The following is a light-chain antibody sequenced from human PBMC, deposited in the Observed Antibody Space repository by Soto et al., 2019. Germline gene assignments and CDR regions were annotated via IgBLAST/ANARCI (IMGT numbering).Light chain of an antibody. V-gene: IGKV3-20*01. J-gene: IGKJ2*01. Sequence: EIVLTQSPGTLSLSPGERATFSCRASQGLGTNQLAWYQQTPGQAPRLLIHGASSRATGIPDRFSGSGSGTDFTLTISRLEPEDFAVYYCQQYLSSPYTFGQGTKLEI. CDR3: QQYLSSPYT. CDR1: QGLGTNQ. CDR2: GAS.